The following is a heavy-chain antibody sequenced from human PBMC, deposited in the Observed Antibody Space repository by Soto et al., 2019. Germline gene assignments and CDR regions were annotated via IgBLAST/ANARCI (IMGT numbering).Heavy chain of an antibody. CDR2: ISGRGGNT. Sequence: EMQLLESGGGLVQPGGSLKLSCGASGFTFSNYVMSWVRQAPGKGLEWVSTISGRGGNTYYADSVKGRFTISRDNSRNTLYLHMDSLRVEDSVAYSCAKVGCSSGTCYLYYFDYWGQGALVTVSS. J-gene: IGHJ4*02. CDR1: GFTFSNYV. V-gene: IGHV3-23*01. CDR3: AKVGCSSGTCYLYYFDY. D-gene: IGHD2-15*01.